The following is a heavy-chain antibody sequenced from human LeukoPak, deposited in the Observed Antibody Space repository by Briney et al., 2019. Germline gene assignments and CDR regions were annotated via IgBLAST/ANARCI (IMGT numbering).Heavy chain of an antibody. V-gene: IGHV3-23*01. Sequence: GGSLRLSCAASGFTFINYAMNWVRQAPGKGLEWVSALSFSGLTTYYADSVRGRFTISRDDSKSTLYLQMNSLRAEDTALYYCARPTSGWYAGGFDYWGQGILVTVSS. CDR3: ARPTSGWYAGGFDY. J-gene: IGHJ4*02. CDR1: GFTFINYA. D-gene: IGHD6-19*01. CDR2: LSFSGLTT.